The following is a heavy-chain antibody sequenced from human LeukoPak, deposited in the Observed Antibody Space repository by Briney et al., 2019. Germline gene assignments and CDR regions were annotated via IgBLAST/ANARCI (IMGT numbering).Heavy chain of an antibody. J-gene: IGHJ4*02. V-gene: IGHV3-7*03. D-gene: IGHD6-19*01. Sequence: PGGSLRLSCAASGFTFSNAWMSWVRQAPGKGLEWVANIKEDGSDKYYVDSVKGRFTISRDNAKNSLYLQMNSLRAEDTAVYYCARNSGWFRFDYWGQGTLVTVSS. CDR1: GFTFSNAW. CDR2: IKEDGSDK. CDR3: ARNSGWFRFDY.